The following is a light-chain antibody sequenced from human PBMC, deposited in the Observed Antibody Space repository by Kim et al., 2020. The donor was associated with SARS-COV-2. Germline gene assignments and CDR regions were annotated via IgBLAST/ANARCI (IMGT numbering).Light chain of an antibody. J-gene: IGKJ1*01. CDR3: QQYKDWPRT. CDR1: QSVSSN. CDR2: GAS. V-gene: IGKV3-15*01. Sequence: LSPGERATLPCRASQSVSSNLAWYQQKPGQAPRLLMYGASTRATGIPARFSGSGSETEFTLTISSLQSEDFAVYYCQQYKDWPRTFGQGTKVDIK.